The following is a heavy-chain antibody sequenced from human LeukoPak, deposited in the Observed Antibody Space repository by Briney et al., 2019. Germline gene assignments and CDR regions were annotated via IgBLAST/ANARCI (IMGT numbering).Heavy chain of an antibody. CDR3: ASRMAARPKYYFDS. V-gene: IGHV4-39*01. CDR2: IYYSGNT. D-gene: IGHD6-6*01. Sequence: SETLSLTCTVSGGSLSSSSYYWGWIRQPPGRGLEWIGNIYYSGNTFYNPSLESRVTISVDTSKNQFSLKLTSVTAADTAVYYCASRMAARPKYYFDSWGPGILVTVSS. CDR1: GGSLSSSSYY. J-gene: IGHJ4*02.